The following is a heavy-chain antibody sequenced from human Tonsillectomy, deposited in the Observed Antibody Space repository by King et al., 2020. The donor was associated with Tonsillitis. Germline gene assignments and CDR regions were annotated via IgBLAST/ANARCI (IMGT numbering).Heavy chain of an antibody. CDR2: IYNSGST. D-gene: IGHD2-21*01. V-gene: IGHV4-39*01. CDR1: GDSVSRSTYY. J-gene: IGHJ4*02. CDR3: RGFLVVIAGVGSDY. Sequence: LQLQESGPGLVKPSETLSLTCTVSGDSVSRSTYYWAWIRQPPGKGLEWIGRIYNSGSTHYNPSLNSRVTISVDTSTNQFSLKLSSVTAADTAVYYCRGFLVVIAGVGSDYWGQGTLVTGSS.